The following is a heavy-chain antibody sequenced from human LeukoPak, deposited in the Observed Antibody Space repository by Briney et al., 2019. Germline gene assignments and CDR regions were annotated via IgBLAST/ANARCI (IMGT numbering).Heavy chain of an antibody. D-gene: IGHD3-3*01. CDR1: GFTFSSYA. Sequence: GGSLRLSCAASGFTFSSYAMSWVRQAPGKGLEWVSAISGSGGSTYYADSVKGRFTISRDNSKNTLYLQMNSLRAEDTAVYYCAKGPLDFWSGYLGYYFDYWGQGTLVTVSS. V-gene: IGHV3-23*01. CDR2: ISGSGGST. J-gene: IGHJ4*02. CDR3: AKGPLDFWSGYLGYYFDY.